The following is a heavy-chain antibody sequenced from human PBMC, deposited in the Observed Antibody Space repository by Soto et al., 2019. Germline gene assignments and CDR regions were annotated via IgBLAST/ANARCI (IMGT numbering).Heavy chain of an antibody. CDR3: AKDSWFGELFRSDMDV. J-gene: IGHJ6*03. Sequence: QVQLVESGGGVVQPGRSLRLSCAASGFIFSNYGMHWVRQAPGKGLEWVAVISYDGNKQHYAESVKGRFTISRDSSKNTLYLQMNSLRPEDTAVYYCAKDSWFGELFRSDMDVWGKGTTVTVS. D-gene: IGHD3-10*01. V-gene: IGHV3-30*18. CDR2: ISYDGNKQ. CDR1: GFIFSNYG.